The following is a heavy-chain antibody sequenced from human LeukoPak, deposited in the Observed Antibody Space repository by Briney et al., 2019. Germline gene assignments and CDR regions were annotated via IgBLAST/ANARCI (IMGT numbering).Heavy chain of an antibody. CDR1: GGSISSSAYS. CDR2: IHYSGST. V-gene: IGHV4-39*01. CDR3: ARHGKNYYDSAGYYYFEY. J-gene: IGHJ4*02. D-gene: IGHD3-22*01. Sequence: KPSETLSLTCTVSGGSISSSAYSWGWIRQPPGKGLEWIGTIHYSGSTYYNPSLKSRVTISVDTSKNRFSLNLSSVTAADTAVYYCARHGKNYYDSAGYYYFEYWGQGTLVTVSS.